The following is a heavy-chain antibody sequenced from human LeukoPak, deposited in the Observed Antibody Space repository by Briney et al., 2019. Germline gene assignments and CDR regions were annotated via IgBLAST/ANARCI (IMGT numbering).Heavy chain of an antibody. Sequence: GASVKVSCKASGGTFSSYAISWVRQAPGQGLEWMGRIIPILGIANYAQKFQGRVTITADKSTSTAYMELSSLRSEDTAVYYCARDGYYDSSGYYYADCFDYWGQGTLVTVSS. CDR3: ARDGYYDSSGYYYADCFDY. CDR2: IIPILGIA. CDR1: GGTFSSYA. J-gene: IGHJ4*02. V-gene: IGHV1-69*04. D-gene: IGHD3-22*01.